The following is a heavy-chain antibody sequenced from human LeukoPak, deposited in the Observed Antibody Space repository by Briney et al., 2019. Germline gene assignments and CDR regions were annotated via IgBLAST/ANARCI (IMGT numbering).Heavy chain of an antibody. CDR1: GGSISSRTYY. CDR3: AGLRATGTGRRYMDV. D-gene: IGHD6-13*01. Sequence: SETLSLTCTDSGGSISSRTYYWGWIRQPPGKGLEWIGSFYNGENTYYNPSLKSRVTISVGRSENLFSLKQSSVTAADTTAFYCAGLRATGTGRRYMDVWGKGTTVTVSS. J-gene: IGHJ6*03. CDR2: FYNGENT. V-gene: IGHV4-39*01.